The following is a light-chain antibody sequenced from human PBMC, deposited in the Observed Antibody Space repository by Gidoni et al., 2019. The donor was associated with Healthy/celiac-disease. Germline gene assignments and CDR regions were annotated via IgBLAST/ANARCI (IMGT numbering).Light chain of an antibody. Sequence: ELVLTQSPGPLSLSPGERATLSCRASQSVSSSYLAWYQQKPGQAPRLLIYGASSRATGIPDRFSGSGSGTDFTLTISRLEPEDFAVYYCQQCGGSPRTFGQGTKVEIK. J-gene: IGKJ1*01. V-gene: IGKV3-20*01. CDR1: QSVSSSY. CDR2: GAS. CDR3: QQCGGSPRT.